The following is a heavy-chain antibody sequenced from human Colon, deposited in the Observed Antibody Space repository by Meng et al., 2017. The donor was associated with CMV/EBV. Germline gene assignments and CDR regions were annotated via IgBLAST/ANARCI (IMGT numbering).Heavy chain of an antibody. J-gene: IGHJ5*02. V-gene: IGHV4-59*01. Sequence: SGGSISSYYWSWIRQPPGKGLEWIGYVDYSGSTNYNPSLESRVTIPVDTSKNQFSLNLRSVTAADTAVYYCARVRILSGSGWYWFDPWGQGTLVTVSS. CDR2: VDYSGST. CDR1: GGSISSYY. CDR3: ARVRILSGSGWYWFDP. D-gene: IGHD6-19*01.